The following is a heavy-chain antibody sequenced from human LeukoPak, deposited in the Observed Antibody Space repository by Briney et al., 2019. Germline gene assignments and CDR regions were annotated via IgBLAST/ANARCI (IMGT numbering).Heavy chain of an antibody. CDR2: IYYSGST. CDR3: ARGWDAGGYFDY. CDR1: GGSISGYY. J-gene: IGHJ4*02. V-gene: IGHV4-59*01. D-gene: IGHD1-26*01. Sequence: SETLSLTCTVSGGSISGYYWSWIRQPPGKGLEWIGYIYYSGSTNYNPSLKSRVTISVDTSKNQFSLKLSSVTAADTAVYYCARGWDAGGYFDYWGQGTLVTVSS.